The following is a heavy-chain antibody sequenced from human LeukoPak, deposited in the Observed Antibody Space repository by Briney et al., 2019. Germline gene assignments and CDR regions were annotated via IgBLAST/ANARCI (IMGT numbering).Heavy chain of an antibody. CDR2: VKSKTDGGTT. CDR3: TTEREHVWVHLRGFDP. D-gene: IGHD3-16*01. Sequence: GGSLRLSCAASGFTFSNAWMSWVRQAPGKGLEWVGRVKSKTDGGTTDYAAPVKGRFTISRDDSKNTLYLQMNSLKTEDTAVYYCTTEREHVWVHLRGFDPWGQGTLVTVSS. V-gene: IGHV3-15*01. J-gene: IGHJ5*02. CDR1: GFTFSNAW.